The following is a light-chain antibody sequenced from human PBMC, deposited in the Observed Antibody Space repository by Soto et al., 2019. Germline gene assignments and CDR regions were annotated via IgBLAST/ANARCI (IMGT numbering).Light chain of an antibody. V-gene: IGKV3-20*01. CDR1: QTVSNSY. CDR2: GVS. J-gene: IGKJ4*01. Sequence: EIVLTQSPATLSLSPGERATLSCRASQTVSNSYLAWYQQKPGQAPRLLIYGVSSRATGIPDRFSGSGAGTDFTLTISRLEPEDFAVYYCQQYGDSPLTFGGGTKVDIK. CDR3: QQYGDSPLT.